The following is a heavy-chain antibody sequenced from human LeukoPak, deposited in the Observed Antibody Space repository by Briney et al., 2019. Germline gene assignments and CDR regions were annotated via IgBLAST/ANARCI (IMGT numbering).Heavy chain of an antibody. D-gene: IGHD3-10*01. CDR1: GASITTYY. CDR2: MYDSGST. J-gene: IGHJ4*02. CDR3: ARGGLLWFGETRGMFDY. Sequence: SETLSLTCTVSGASITTYYWSWIRQSPGKGLDWIGYMYDSGSTNYNPSLKGRVTISVDTSKNQFSLKLSSVTAADTAVYYCARGGLLWFGETRGMFDYWGQGTLVTVSS. V-gene: IGHV4-59*12.